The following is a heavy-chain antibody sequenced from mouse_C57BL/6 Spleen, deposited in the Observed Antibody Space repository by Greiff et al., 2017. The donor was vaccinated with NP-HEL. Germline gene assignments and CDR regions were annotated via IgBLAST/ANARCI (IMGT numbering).Heavy chain of an antibody. CDR1: GYTFTSYW. J-gene: IGHJ1*03. Sequence: QVQLQQPGAELVMPGASVKLSCKASGYTFTSYWMHWVKQRPGQGLEWIGEIDPSDSYTNYNQKFKGKSTLTVDKSSSTADMQLSSLTSEDSAVYYCARDHYGSSRGYFDVWGTGTTVTVSS. CDR3: ARDHYGSSRGYFDV. D-gene: IGHD1-1*01. V-gene: IGHV1-69*01. CDR2: IDPSDSYT.